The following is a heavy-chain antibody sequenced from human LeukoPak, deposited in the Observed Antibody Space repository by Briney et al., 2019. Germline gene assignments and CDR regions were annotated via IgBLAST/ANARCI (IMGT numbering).Heavy chain of an antibody. D-gene: IGHD6-19*01. CDR1: GFTFDDYA. Sequence: GGSLRLSCAASGFTFDDYAMHWVRQAPGEGLEWVSLISGDGGSTYYADPVKGRFTISRDNSKNSLYLQMNSLRDEDTAVYYCARDLGIAVAGTLAYWGQGTLVTVSS. CDR3: ARDLGIAVAGTLAY. V-gene: IGHV3-43*02. CDR2: ISGDGGST. J-gene: IGHJ4*02.